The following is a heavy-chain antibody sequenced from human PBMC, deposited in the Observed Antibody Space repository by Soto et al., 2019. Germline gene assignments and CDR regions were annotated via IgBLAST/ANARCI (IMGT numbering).Heavy chain of an antibody. Sequence: SVKVSCKAPGYTFTSYGISWVRQARGQRLEWIGWIVVGSGNTNYAQKFQERVTITRDISTSTAYMELSSLRSEDTAVYYCAADLGGYSSSDYWGQGTLVTVSS. CDR1: GYTFTSYG. CDR2: IVVGSGNT. CDR3: AADLGGYSSSDY. J-gene: IGHJ4*02. V-gene: IGHV1-58*02. D-gene: IGHD6-6*01.